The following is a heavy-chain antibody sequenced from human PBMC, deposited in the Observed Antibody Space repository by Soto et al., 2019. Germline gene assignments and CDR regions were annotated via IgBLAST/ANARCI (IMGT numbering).Heavy chain of an antibody. Sequence: GSLRLSCAASGFTFSSYAMSWVRQAPGKGLEWVSAISGSGGSTYYADSVKGRLTISRDNPKNTLYLQMNSLRAEDTAVYYCAKGPAYYDFWSGYPTDYWGQGTLVTVSS. V-gene: IGHV3-23*01. CDR2: ISGSGGST. CDR1: GFTFSSYA. CDR3: AKGPAYYDFWSGYPTDY. J-gene: IGHJ4*02. D-gene: IGHD3-3*01.